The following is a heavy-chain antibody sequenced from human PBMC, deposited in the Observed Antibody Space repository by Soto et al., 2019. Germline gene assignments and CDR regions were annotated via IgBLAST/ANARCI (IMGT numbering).Heavy chain of an antibody. D-gene: IGHD3-22*01. CDR2: IRSEANGGTT. CDR3: TRFYYEDSGYFVY. Sequence: GGSLRLSCSGFGFNFGNYALTWVRQAPGKGLEWLGIIRSEANGGTTDYAAFLRGRATISRDDSKGIAYLYIMNLQSDDTAIYYCTRFYYEDSGYFVYWGQGTRVTVSS. J-gene: IGHJ4*02. V-gene: IGHV3-49*04. CDR1: GFNFGNYA.